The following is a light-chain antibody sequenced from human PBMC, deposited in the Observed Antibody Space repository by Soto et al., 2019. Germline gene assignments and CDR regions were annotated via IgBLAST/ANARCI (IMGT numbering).Light chain of an antibody. Sequence: QAVVTQPPSASGTPGQRVTISCSGSSSNIGSNYVYWYQQFPGTAPKLLIYRNDHRPSGVPDRFSGSKSGTSASLAISGLRSEDEADYYCAAWDDSQSGPLFGGGTKLTVL. CDR1: SSNIGSNY. CDR2: RND. CDR3: AAWDDSQSGPL. J-gene: IGLJ3*02. V-gene: IGLV1-47*01.